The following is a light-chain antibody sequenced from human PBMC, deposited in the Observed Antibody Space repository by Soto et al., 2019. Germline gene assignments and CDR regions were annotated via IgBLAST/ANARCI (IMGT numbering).Light chain of an antibody. V-gene: IGKV1-39*01. CDR3: QRCYSRGT. J-gene: IGKJ1*01. CDR2: AAS. Sequence: DIQITQPPSSLSPPVVEGVTTTCRANQSVSCYEWWYQQKPGTAPKLLFCAASRLRRGVPSRFSGSTSGTYFTLTIGMLQPEYVASYCQQRCYSRGTFGQGTKVDIK. CDR1: QSVSCY.